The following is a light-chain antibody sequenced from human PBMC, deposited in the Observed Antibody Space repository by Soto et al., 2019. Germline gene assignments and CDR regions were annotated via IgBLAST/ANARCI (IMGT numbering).Light chain of an antibody. CDR2: EGS. V-gene: IGLV2-23*01. J-gene: IGLJ1*01. CDR3: CSYAGSSTFV. CDR1: TYGFETYNQ. Sequence: QSALTQPASMSGSPGQSITISCSGTTYGFETYNQVSWYQQHPGKAPKILIYEGSKRPSGVSNRFSGSKSGNTASLTISGLQAEDEADYYCCSYAGSSTFVFGTGTKLTVL.